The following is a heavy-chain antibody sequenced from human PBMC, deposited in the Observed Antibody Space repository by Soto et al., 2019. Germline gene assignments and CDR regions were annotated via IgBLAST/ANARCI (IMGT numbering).Heavy chain of an antibody. CDR3: ARATLEWSPFDY. D-gene: IGHD3-3*01. CDR2: INPRGGST. CDR1: GYTFTSYY. J-gene: IGHJ4*02. Sequence: ASVKVSCKASGYTFTSYYMHWVRQAPGQGLEWMGIINPRGGSTSYAQKFQGRVTMTRDTSTSTVYMELSSLRSEDAAVYYCARATLEWSPFDYWGQGTLVTVSS. V-gene: IGHV1-46*03.